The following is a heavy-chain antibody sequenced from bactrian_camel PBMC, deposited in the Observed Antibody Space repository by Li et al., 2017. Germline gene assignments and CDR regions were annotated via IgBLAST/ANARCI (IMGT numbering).Heavy chain of an antibody. D-gene: IGHD1*01. CDR1: GATSSTRD. CDR2: IDTDGTT. V-gene: IGHV3S53*01. Sequence: HVQLVESGGGSVQAGGSLKLSCSASGATSSTRDCYAWFRQAPGKEREPVVTIDTDGTTNYADSVKGRFTISHDNAKNSVDLQMNSLKPDDTAVYYCAATGQMLSVAGCRTQGTQVTV. J-gene: IGHJ4*01.